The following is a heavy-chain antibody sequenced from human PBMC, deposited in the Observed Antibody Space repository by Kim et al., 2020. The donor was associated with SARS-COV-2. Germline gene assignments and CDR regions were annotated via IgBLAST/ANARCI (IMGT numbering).Heavy chain of an antibody. J-gene: IGHJ4*02. D-gene: IGHD2-21*02. CDR3: AKAIGAYCGGDCYFELDY. V-gene: IGHV3-23*01. CDR2: ISGRGRST. CDR1: GFTFSSYV. Sequence: GGSLRLSCAASGFTFSSYVMSWVRQVPGKGLEWVSAISGRGRSTYYADSVKGRFTISRDNSKNTLYLQMNSLRAEDTAVYYCAKAIGAYCGGDCYFELDYWGQGTLVTVSS.